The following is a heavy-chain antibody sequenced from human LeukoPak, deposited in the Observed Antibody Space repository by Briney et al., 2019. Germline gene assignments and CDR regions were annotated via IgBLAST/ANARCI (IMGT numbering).Heavy chain of an antibody. CDR2: VDTSGNT. Sequence: SQTLSLTCTVSGGSINSGDYYWSWIRQPAGKGLEWIGRVDTSGNTRYNPSLKSRVAISIDRSKNQFSLKLTSVTAADTALYHCARGGTIFTFFDYWGQGIVVTVSS. CDR3: ARGGTIFTFFDY. V-gene: IGHV4-61*02. CDR1: GGSINSGDYY. J-gene: IGHJ4*02. D-gene: IGHD5-24*01.